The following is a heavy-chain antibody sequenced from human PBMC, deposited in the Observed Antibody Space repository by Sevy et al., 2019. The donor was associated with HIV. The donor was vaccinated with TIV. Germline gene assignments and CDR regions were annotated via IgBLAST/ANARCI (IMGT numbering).Heavy chain of an antibody. CDR3: AKRRVQSGLSGGGANYGMDV. CDR2: LIGGGSRT. V-gene: IGHV3-23*01. Sequence: GGSLRLSCAASGFPFSTFAMSWVRQAPGKGLEWVSTLIGGGSRTYYADSVTGRFIFSGDNSGNTLYLQMNSLRAEDTAIYYCAKRRVQSGLSGGGANYGMDVCGRGTTVTVSS. J-gene: IGHJ6*02. CDR1: GFPFSTFA. D-gene: IGHD2-8*02.